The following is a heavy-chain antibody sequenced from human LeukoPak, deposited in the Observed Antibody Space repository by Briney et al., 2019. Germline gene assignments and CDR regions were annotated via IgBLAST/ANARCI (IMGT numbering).Heavy chain of an antibody. CDR2: IYHSGST. Sequence: PSETLSLTCAVSGYSLSSGYYWGWIRPPPGKGLEWIGSIYHSGSTYYNPSLKSRVTISVDTSKNQFSLKLSSVTAADTAVYYCARGGQQFDYWGQGTLVTVSA. J-gene: IGHJ4*02. CDR3: ARGGQQFDY. V-gene: IGHV4-38-2*01. D-gene: IGHD1/OR15-1a*01. CDR1: GYSLSSGYY.